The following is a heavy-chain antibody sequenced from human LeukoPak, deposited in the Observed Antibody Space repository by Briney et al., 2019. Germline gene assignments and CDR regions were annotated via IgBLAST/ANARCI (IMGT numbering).Heavy chain of an antibody. CDR2: IIPIFGTA. J-gene: IGHJ5*02. V-gene: IGHV1-69*13. D-gene: IGHD6-13*01. CDR3: AREGTPYSSSWYWFDP. Sequence: EASVKVSCKASGGTFSSYAISWVRQAPGQGLEWMGGIIPIFGTANYAQKFQGRVTITADESTSTAYMELSSLRSEDTAVYYCAREGTPYSSSWYWFDPWGQGTLVTVSS. CDR1: GGTFSSYA.